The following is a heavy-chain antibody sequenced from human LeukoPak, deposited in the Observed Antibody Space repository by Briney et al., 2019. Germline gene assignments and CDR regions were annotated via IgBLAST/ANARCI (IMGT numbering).Heavy chain of an antibody. CDR2: IYTSGST. J-gene: IGHJ3*02. CDR3: ARAHYYDSSGYLDAFDI. V-gene: IGHV4-61*02. D-gene: IGHD3-22*01. CDR1: GGSISSGSYY. Sequence: SETLSLTCTVSGGSISSGSYYWSWIRQPAGRGLEWIGRIYTSGSTNYNPSLKSRVTISVDTSKNQFSLKLSSVTAADTAVYYCARAHYYDSSGYLDAFDIWGQGTMVTVSS.